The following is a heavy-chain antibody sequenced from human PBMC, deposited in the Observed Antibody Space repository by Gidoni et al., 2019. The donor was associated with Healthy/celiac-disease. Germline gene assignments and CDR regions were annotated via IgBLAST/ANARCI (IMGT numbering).Heavy chain of an antibody. J-gene: IGHJ4*02. V-gene: IGHV1-69*06. CDR3: AREEAYYYDSSGYFDY. D-gene: IGHD3-22*01. Sequence: QVQLVQSGAAVKKPGSSVKVSCKASGGTFSSYAISWVRQAPGQGLEWMGGIIPIFGTANYAQKFQGRVTITADKSTSTAYMELSSLRSEDTAVYYCAREEAYYYDSSGYFDYWGQGTLVTVSS. CDR2: IIPIFGTA. CDR1: GGTFSSYA.